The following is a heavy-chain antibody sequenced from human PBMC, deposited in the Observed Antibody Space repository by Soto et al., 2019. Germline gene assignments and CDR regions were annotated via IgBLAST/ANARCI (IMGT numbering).Heavy chain of an antibody. CDR2: ISGYNGNT. D-gene: IGHD6-19*01. CDR3: ARFIMVGGWFDPNYDHGVDV. J-gene: IGHJ6*02. CDR1: GYTFSNYG. V-gene: IGHV1-18*01. Sequence: QVQLVQSGAEVKKPGASVTVSCKTSGYTFSNYGINWVRQAPGQGLEWRGWISGYNGNTNYAQTVQGRVTMTTDTSTGTVYMELRSLKSDDTAIYSWARFIMVGGWFDPNYDHGVDVWGQGTTVTVSS.